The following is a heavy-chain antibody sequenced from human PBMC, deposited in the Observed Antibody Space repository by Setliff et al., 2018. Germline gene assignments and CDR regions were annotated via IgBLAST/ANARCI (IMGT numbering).Heavy chain of an antibody. J-gene: IGHJ4*02. D-gene: IGHD3-9*01. CDR3: ACPDILTGLYDY. CDR1: GFTVSINY. CDR2: IYSGGTT. V-gene: IGHV3-53*01. Sequence: GGSLRLSCAASGFTVSINYMSWVRQAPGKGLEWISVIYSGGTTYYADSVKVRFTISRDNSKNTLDLQMNSLRVEDTAVYYCACPDILTGLYDYWGQGTLVTVSS.